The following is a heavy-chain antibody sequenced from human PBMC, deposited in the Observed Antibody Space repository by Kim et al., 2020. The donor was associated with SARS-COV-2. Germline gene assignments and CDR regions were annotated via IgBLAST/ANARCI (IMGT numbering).Heavy chain of an antibody. CDR2: IYYSGST. Sequence: SETLSLTCTVSGGSISSYYWSWIRQPPGKGLEWIGYIYYSGSTNYNPSLKSRVTISVDTSKNQFSLKLSSVTAADTAVYYCARQGFLEWSAFDPWGQGTL. CDR1: GGSISSYY. CDR3: ARQGFLEWSAFDP. D-gene: IGHD3-3*01. J-gene: IGHJ5*02. V-gene: IGHV4-59*08.